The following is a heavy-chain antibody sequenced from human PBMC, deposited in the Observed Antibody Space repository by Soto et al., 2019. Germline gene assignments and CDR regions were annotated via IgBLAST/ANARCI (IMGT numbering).Heavy chain of an antibody. CDR3: AREADFASSGYVLDY. V-gene: IGHV3-21*01. D-gene: IGHD3-22*01. J-gene: IGHJ4*02. CDR1: GFTFNRYS. CDR2: VTSSSSSM. Sequence: XGSLRLSCAASGFTFNRYSMNWVRQAPGKGLEWVSSVTSSSSSMLYADSVKGRFTISRDDAKDSLFLQMNSLRADDTAVYYCAREADFASSGYVLDYWGQGTLVTVSS.